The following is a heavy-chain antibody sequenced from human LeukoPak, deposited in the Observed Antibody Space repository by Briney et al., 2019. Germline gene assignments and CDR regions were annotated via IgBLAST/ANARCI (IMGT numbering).Heavy chain of an antibody. Sequence: PGGSLRLSCAASGFTFSSYGMHWVRQAPGKGLEWVAVISYDGSNKYYADSVKGRFTISRDNSKNSLYLQMNSLRTEDTALYYCAKDGSGSLSGNLFDYWGQGTLVTVSS. CDR2: ISYDGSNK. D-gene: IGHD3-10*01. J-gene: IGHJ4*02. CDR3: AKDGSGSLSGNLFDY. V-gene: IGHV3-30*18. CDR1: GFTFSSYG.